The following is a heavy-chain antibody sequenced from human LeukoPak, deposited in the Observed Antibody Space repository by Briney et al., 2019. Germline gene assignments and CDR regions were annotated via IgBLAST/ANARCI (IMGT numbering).Heavy chain of an antibody. V-gene: IGHV3-30*04. CDR2: ISYDGSNK. J-gene: IGHJ4*02. Sequence: GGSLRLSCAASGFTFSSYAMHWVRQAPGKGLEWVAVISYDGSNKYYADSVKGRFTISRDNSKNTLYLQMNSLRAEDTAVYYCAKKGGSYDYWGQGTLVTVFS. CDR3: AKKGGSYDY. D-gene: IGHD1-26*01. CDR1: GFTFSSYA.